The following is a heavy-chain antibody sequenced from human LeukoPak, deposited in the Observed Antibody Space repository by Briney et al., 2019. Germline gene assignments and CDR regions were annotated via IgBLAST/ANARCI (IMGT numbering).Heavy chain of an antibody. Sequence: GGSLRLSCVASGFTFDTFAMSWVRQAPGKGLEWVSGIGNTETYYADSVKSRFTISRDNSKSTIYLHMNNLRAEDTALYYCARDGQAFNSNWGYFEYWGQGTPVTVSS. D-gene: IGHD7-27*01. CDR2: IGNTET. CDR3: ARDGQAFNSNWGYFEY. V-gene: IGHV3-23*01. CDR1: GFTFDTFA. J-gene: IGHJ4*02.